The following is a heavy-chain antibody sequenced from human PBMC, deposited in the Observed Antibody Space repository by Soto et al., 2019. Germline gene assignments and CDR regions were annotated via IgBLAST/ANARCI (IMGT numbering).Heavy chain of an antibody. CDR1: GFTFSSYA. CDR3: VKADNSSSWYLCYYYYGMDV. J-gene: IGHJ6*02. CDR2: ISSNGGST. D-gene: IGHD6-13*01. Sequence: GSLRLSCSASGFTFSSYAMHWVRQAPGKGLEYVSAISSNGGSTYYADSVKGRFTISRDNSKNTLYLQMSSLRAEDTAVYYCVKADNSSSWYLCYYYYGMDVWGQGTTVTVSS. V-gene: IGHV3-64D*08.